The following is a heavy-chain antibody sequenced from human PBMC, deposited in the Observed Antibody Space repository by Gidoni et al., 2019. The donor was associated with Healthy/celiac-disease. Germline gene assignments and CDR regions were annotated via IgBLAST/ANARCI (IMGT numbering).Heavy chain of an antibody. V-gene: IGHV4-34*01. CDR2: INHSGST. CDR3: ARMARLDYDSSGYYWYFDL. Sequence: QVQLQQWGAGLLKPSETLSLTCAVYGGSFSGYYWSWIRQPPGKGLEWIGEINHSGSTNYNPSLKSRVTISVDTSKNQFSLKLSSVTAADTAVYYCARMARLDYDSSGYYWYFDLWGRGTLVTVSS. CDR1: GGSFSGYY. J-gene: IGHJ2*01. D-gene: IGHD3-22*01.